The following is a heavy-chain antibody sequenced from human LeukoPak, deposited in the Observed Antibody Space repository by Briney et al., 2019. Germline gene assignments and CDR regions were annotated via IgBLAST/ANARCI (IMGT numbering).Heavy chain of an antibody. CDR2: ISDSGGWT. CDR3: AKANSPIFSSGWYYFDY. J-gene: IGHJ4*02. CDR1: RFTFSSYA. D-gene: IGHD6-19*01. V-gene: IGHV3-23*01. Sequence: GGSLRLSCAASRFTFSSYAMTWLRQAPGKALEGVSTISDSGGWTYYADSVKGRFATSRDNSKTMLYLQMNSLRDEDTALYYCAKANSPIFSSGWYYFDYWGQGTLVTVRS.